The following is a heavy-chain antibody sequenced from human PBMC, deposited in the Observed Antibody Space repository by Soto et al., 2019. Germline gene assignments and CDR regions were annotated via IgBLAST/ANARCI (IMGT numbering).Heavy chain of an antibody. CDR2: INPNGGST. CDR3: ARSSGGVFGIIIEGTNWFAP. J-gene: IGHJ5*02. CDR1: GGAYTSYY. V-gene: IGHV1-46*01. Sequence: ASSHVSGETTGGAYTSYYMHWGRQAPGHGLELMGVINPNGGSTRFAQKFQGRVTMTSDTSTSTVYMELRGLTSEDTAVYYCARSSGGVFGIIIEGTNWFAPWGQGTLVTVSS. D-gene: IGHD3-16*01.